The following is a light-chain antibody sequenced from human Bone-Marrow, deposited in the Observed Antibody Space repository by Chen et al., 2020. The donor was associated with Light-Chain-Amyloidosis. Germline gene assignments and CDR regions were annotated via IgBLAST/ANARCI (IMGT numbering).Light chain of an antibody. J-gene: IGKJ4*01. Sequence: IVLTQSQGTLSLSPGERATLSCRASQSITNSLAWYQQKPGQAPRLLIYGASSRATGIPVRFSGSGSGTDFTLTINRLEPEDFAVYYCQRYGVFGGGTKVEIK. V-gene: IGKV3-20*01. CDR1: QSITNS. CDR2: GAS. CDR3: QRYGV.